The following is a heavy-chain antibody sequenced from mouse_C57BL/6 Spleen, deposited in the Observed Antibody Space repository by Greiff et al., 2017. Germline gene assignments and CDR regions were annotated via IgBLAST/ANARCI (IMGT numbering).Heavy chain of an antibody. V-gene: IGHV1-81*01. CDR1: GYTFTSYG. J-gene: IGHJ4*01. CDR2: IYPRSGNT. D-gene: IGHD2-4*01. Sequence: VQLQQSGAELARPGASVKLSCKASGYTFTSYGISWVKQRTGQGLEWIGEIYPRSGNTYYNEKFKGKATLTADKSSSTAYMELRSLTSEDSAVYFCARMGYDYDYAMDYWGQGTSVTVSS. CDR3: ARMGYDYDYAMDY.